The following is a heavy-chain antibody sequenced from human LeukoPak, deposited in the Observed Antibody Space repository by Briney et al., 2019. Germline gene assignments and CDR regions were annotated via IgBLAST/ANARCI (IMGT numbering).Heavy chain of an antibody. D-gene: IGHD3-10*01. Sequence: GGSLRLSCTASGFTFGDYVMSWVRQAPGKGLEWVSYISSSGSTIYYPDSVKGRFTISRDNAKNSLYLQMNSLRAEDTAVYYCARDYYYGSGRFDYWGQGTLVTVSS. CDR3: ARDYYYGSGRFDY. CDR1: GFTFGDYV. V-gene: IGHV3-48*03. J-gene: IGHJ4*02. CDR2: ISSSGSTI.